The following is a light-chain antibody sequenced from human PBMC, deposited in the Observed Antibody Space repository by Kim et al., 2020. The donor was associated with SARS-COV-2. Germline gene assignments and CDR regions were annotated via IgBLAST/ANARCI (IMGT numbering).Light chain of an antibody. CDR3: SAWDSSLSAVV. Sequence: TDSENRNNSGKEGAAWRQQNQGPPPKVVSARDNNRPAGISERFSASRSGNTAFLTISGLQPEDEADYYCSAWDSSLSAVVFGEGTKLTVL. CDR1: RNNSGKEG. V-gene: IGLV10-54*01. J-gene: IGLJ2*01. CDR2: RDN.